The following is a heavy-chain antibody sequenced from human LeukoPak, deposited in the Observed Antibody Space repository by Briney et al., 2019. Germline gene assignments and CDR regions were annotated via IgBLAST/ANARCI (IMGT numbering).Heavy chain of an antibody. D-gene: IGHD4-23*01. CDR3: ARARKTGDNSGSLDY. CDR2: IFYSGTT. Sequence: PSETLSLTCTVSGGSISSYYWSWIRQPPGKGLEWIGFIFYSGTTNYNPSLKSRVTISVDTSKNQFSLKLSSVTAADTAVYYCARARKTGDNSGSLDYWGQGTLVTVSS. V-gene: IGHV4-59*01. CDR1: GGSISSYY. J-gene: IGHJ4*02.